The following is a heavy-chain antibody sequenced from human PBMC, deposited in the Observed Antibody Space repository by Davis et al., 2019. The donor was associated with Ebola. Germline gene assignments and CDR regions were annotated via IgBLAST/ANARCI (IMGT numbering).Heavy chain of an antibody. CDR2: IKQDGSEK. CDR3: ARDPTVVVTAIPYWYFDL. Sequence: GGSLRLSCAASGFTFSNYWMNWVRQAPGKGLQWVATIKQDGSEKYYVDSVKGRFTISRANAKNTLYLQMTSLRAEDTAVYYCARDPTVVVTAIPYWYFDLWGRGTLVTVSS. V-gene: IGHV3-7*01. D-gene: IGHD2-21*02. J-gene: IGHJ2*01. CDR1: GFTFSNYW.